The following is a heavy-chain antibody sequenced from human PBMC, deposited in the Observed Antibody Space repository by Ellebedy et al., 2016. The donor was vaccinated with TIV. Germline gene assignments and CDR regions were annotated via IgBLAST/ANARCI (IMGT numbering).Heavy chain of an antibody. CDR2: IYQDGSDQ. Sequence: PGGSLRLSCAASGFSFRSYWMSWVRQAPGKGLEWVANIYQDGSDQYYVDSVKGRFTISRDNANTSLFLQMNSLRVEDTAVYYCARRGSYGDYAVQVNSWFDTWGQGTLVTVSS. D-gene: IGHD4-17*01. CDR1: GFSFRSYW. CDR3: ARRGSYGDYAVQVNSWFDT. V-gene: IGHV3-7*01. J-gene: IGHJ5*02.